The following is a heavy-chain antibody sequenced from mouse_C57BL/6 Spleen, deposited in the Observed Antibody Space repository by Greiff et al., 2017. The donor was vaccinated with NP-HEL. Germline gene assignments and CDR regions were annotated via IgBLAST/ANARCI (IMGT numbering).Heavy chain of an antibody. D-gene: IGHD2-4*01. V-gene: IGHV1-15*01. CDR2: IDPETGGT. J-gene: IGHJ2*01. CDR1: GYTFTDYE. Sequence: QVQLQQSGAELVRPGASVTLSCKASGYTFTDYEMHWVKQTPVHGLEWIGAIDPETGGTAYNQKFKGKAILTADKSSSTAYMELRSLTSEDSAVYYCTRGGYDYDRDYWGQGTTLTVSS. CDR3: TRGGYDYDRDY.